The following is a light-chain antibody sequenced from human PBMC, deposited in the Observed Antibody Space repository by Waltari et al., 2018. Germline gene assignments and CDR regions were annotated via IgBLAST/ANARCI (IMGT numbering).Light chain of an antibody. CDR2: GAS. CDR1: QSISTY. Sequence: DIQMIQSPSSLSASVGDRVTITCRASQSISTYLSWYQQKPGKAPNLLIYGASNLQSGVPSRFSGRGSGTDFTLTISSLQPEDFANYYCQQSDSLPWTFGQGTKVEIK. J-gene: IGKJ1*01. CDR3: QQSDSLPWT. V-gene: IGKV1-39*01.